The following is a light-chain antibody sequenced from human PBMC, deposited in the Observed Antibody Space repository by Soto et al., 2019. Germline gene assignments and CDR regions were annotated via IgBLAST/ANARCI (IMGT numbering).Light chain of an antibody. V-gene: IGLV1-51*01. CDR3: ATWDSALSAGV. CDR2: DNN. Sequence: QSVLTQPPSMSAAPGQMVPLSRSETSPHIGENSVSWYQHFPGTAPKVLIYDNNRRPSGIPDRFSGSKSGTSATLTIIGLQTADEADYYCATWDSALSAGVFGGGTKVTVL. CDR1: SPHIGENS. J-gene: IGLJ3*02.